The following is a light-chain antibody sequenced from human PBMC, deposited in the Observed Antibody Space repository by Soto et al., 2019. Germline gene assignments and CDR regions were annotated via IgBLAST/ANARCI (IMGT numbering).Light chain of an antibody. CDR3: CSYAGIQGV. Sequence: QSALTQPASVSGSPGQSITISCTGTSSDVGSYNLVSWYQQHPGKAPKLMIYEGSKRPSGVSNRFSGSKSGNTASLTISGLQDEDEADYYCCSYAGIQGVFGGGTKLTVL. J-gene: IGLJ2*01. CDR2: EGS. CDR1: SSDVGSYNL. V-gene: IGLV2-23*01.